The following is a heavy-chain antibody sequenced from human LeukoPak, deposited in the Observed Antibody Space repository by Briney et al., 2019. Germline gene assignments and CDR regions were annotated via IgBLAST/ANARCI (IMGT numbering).Heavy chain of an antibody. CDR2: ISGSGGST. J-gene: IGHJ4*02. CDR1: GFTFSSYA. CDR3: ARRVGATYYFDY. D-gene: IGHD1-26*01. Sequence: GGSLRLSCAASGFTFSSYAMSWVRQAPGKGLEWVSAISGSGGSTYYADSAKGRFTISRDNAKNSLYLQMNSLRAEDTAVYYCARRVGATYYFDYWGQGTLVTVSS. V-gene: IGHV3-23*01.